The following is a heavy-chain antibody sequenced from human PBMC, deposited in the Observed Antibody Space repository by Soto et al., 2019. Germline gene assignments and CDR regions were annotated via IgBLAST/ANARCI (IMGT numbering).Heavy chain of an antibody. CDR2: ISYDRRNK. CDR1: GFTFSSFG. V-gene: IGHV3-30*18. Sequence: PGGSLRLSCAASGFTFSSFGMHWVRQAPGKGLEWVAVISYDRRNKDYVDSVKGRFTISRDNSKNTVYLQMNSLRAEDTAVYCCAKARITYNYYRMFLWGQGTTV. CDR3: AKARITYNYYRMFL. J-gene: IGHJ6*02.